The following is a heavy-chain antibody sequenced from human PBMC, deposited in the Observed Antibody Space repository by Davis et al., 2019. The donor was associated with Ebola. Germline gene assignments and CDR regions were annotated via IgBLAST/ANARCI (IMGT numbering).Heavy chain of an antibody. CDR3: ARVEGGNYFDF. V-gene: IGHV3-7*03. J-gene: IGHJ4*02. CDR2: TKQDGSET. CDR1: GFSFSGFW. D-gene: IGHD3-16*01. Sequence: GESLKISCAASGFSFSGFWMSWVRQTPEKGLEWVAQTKQDGSETYYVDSVKGRFAVSRDNAERSTYLRMNSLRVEDTAVYYCARVEGGNYFDFWGQGTLVTVSS.